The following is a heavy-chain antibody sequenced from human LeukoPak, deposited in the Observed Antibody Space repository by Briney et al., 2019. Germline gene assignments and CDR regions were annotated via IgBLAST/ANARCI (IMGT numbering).Heavy chain of an antibody. CDR2: IKQDGSEK. Sequence: GGSLRPSCAASGFTFSSYWMSWVRQAPGKGLEWVANIKQDGSEKYYVDSVKGRFTISRDNAKNSLYLQMNSLRAEDTAVYYCARDPEMATTLFDYWGQGTLVTVSS. V-gene: IGHV3-7*01. J-gene: IGHJ4*02. CDR3: ARDPEMATTLFDY. D-gene: IGHD5-24*01. CDR1: GFTFSSYW.